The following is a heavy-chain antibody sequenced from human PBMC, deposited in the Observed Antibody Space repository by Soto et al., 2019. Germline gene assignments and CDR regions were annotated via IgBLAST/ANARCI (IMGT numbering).Heavy chain of an antibody. V-gene: IGHV1-69*13. CDR3: ARGLSYYDSSGYSDAFDI. CDR2: IIPVFGIE. Sequence: SVKVSCKASGGTFSSYGVSWVRQAPGQGLEWMGRIIPVFGIEHYAQKSQGRVTVTADESTSTAYMELSGLTSEDTAVYYCARGLSYYDSSGYSDAFDIWGQGTLVT. CDR1: GGTFSSYG. J-gene: IGHJ3*02. D-gene: IGHD3-22*01.